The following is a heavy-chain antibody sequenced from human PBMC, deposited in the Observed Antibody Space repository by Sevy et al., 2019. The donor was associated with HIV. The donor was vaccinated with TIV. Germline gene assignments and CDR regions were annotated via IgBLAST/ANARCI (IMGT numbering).Heavy chain of an antibody. D-gene: IGHD5-12*01. CDR2: IYYSGST. CDR3: ARVRGGYSGFGGFDY. J-gene: IGHJ4*02. CDR1: GGSVSSGSYY. V-gene: IGHV4-61*01. Sequence: SETLSLTCTVSGGSVSSGSYYWSWIRQPPGKGLEWIGYIYYSGSTNHNPSLKSRVTISVDTSKNPFTLKLNSVTVADTAVYYCARVRGGYSGFGGFDYWGQGTLVTVSS.